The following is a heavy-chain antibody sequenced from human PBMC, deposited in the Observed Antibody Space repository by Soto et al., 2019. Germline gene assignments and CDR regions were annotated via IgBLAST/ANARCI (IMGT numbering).Heavy chain of an antibody. D-gene: IGHD3-16*01. V-gene: IGHV3-23*04. CDR3: AKVSGLRLGEPR. J-gene: IGHJ4*02. CDR2: ISGSGGST. CDR1: GFTFSSYW. Sequence: EVQLVESGGGLVQPGGSLRLSCAASGFTFSSYWMHWVRQAPGKGLVWVSAISGSGGSTYYADSVKGRFTISRDNSKNTLYLQMNSLRAEDTAVYYCAKVSGLRLGEPRWGQGTLVTVSS.